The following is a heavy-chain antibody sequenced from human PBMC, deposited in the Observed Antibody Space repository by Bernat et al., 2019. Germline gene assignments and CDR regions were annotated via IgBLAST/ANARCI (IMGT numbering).Heavy chain of an antibody. CDR3: ARESSSSWLHGMDV. V-gene: IGHV4-31*03. D-gene: IGHD6-13*01. CDR2: IYYSGST. Sequence: QVQLQESGPGLVKPSQTLSLTCTVSGGSISSGGYYWSWIRQHPGKGLEWIGYIYYSGSTYYNPSLKSRVTISVDTSKNQFSLQLNSVTPEDTAVYYCARESSSSWLHGMDVWGQGTTVTVSS. CDR1: GGSISSGGYY. J-gene: IGHJ6*02.